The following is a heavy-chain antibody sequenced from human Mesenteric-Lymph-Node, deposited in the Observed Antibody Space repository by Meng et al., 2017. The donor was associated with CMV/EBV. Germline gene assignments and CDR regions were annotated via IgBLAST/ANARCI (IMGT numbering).Heavy chain of an antibody. Sequence: ASGFTFSSYAMSWVRQAPGKGLEWVSAISGSGGSTYYADSVKGRFTISRDNSKNTLYLQMNSLRAEDTAVYYCAKSPQPYGAFYFDYWGQGTLVTVSS. CDR2: ISGSGGST. CDR3: AKSPQPYGAFYFDY. J-gene: IGHJ4*02. CDR1: GFTFSSYA. V-gene: IGHV3-23*01. D-gene: IGHD4-17*01.